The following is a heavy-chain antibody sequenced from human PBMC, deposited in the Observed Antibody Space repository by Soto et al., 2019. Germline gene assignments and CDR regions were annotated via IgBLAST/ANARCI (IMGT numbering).Heavy chain of an antibody. V-gene: IGHV1-3*04. CDR2: INTGNGNT. CDR1: GYIFIKYG. D-gene: IGHD3-3*01. J-gene: IGHJ4*02. Sequence: ASVKVSCKASGYIFIKYGMHWVRQAPGQRLEWMGWINTGNGNTKYSQNFQHRVTITTNTSATTAFMEVSSLTSEDTAIFYCARDFGFYRTDPPSLDYWGKGTWLTVSS. CDR3: ARDFGFYRTDPPSLDY.